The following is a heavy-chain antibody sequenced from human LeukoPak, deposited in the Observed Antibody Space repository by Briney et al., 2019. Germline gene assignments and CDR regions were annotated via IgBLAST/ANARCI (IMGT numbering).Heavy chain of an antibody. CDR2: IATSDDT. D-gene: IGHD4-23*01. CDR1: AFTFSSYD. J-gene: IGHJ4*02. CDR3: ARENSGGIIAEFDY. Sequence: GGSLRLSCAVSAFTFSSYDMHWVRQVVGKGLEWVSAIATSDDTVYAGSVRGRFTISRENGKNSLYLQMNSLGAGDTAVYYCARENSGGIIAEFDYWGQGILVTVSS. V-gene: IGHV3-13*04.